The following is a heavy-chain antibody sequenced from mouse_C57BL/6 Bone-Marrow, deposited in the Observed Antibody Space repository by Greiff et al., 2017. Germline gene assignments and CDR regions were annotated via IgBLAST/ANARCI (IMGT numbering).Heavy chain of an antibody. Sequence: DVKLVESGGGLVQPGGSLKLSCAASGFTFSDYYMYWVRQTPEKRLEWVAYISNGGGSTYYPDTVKGRFTISRDNAKNTLYLQMSRLKSEDTAMYYYARHADDGDCVPFAGWGQGTLVTVDA. CDR3: ARHADDGDCVPFAG. D-gene: IGHD2-3*01. CDR2: ISNGGGST. J-gene: IGHJ3*01. V-gene: IGHV5-12*01. CDR1: GFTFSDYY.